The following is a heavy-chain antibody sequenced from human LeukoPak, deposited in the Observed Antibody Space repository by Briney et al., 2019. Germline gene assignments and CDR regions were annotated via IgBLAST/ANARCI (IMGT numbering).Heavy chain of an antibody. CDR1: GFTFSSYS. CDR2: ISSSSSYI. J-gene: IGHJ5*02. D-gene: IGHD6-13*01. CDR3: AQLYSSRLNWFDP. V-gene: IGHV3-21*01. Sequence: GGSLRLSCAASGFTFSSYSMNWVRQAPGKGLEWVSSISSSSSYIYYADSVKGRFTISRDNAKNSLYLQMNSLRAEDTAVYYCAQLYSSRLNWFDPWGQGTLVTVSS.